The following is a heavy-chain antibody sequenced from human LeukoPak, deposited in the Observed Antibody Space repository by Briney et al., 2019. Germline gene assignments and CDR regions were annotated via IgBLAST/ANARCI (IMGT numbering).Heavy chain of an antibody. CDR2: IYYTGNT. CDR1: GGSISSRTNS. D-gene: IGHD3-3*01. CDR3: ARHLSSVGVARITTKIDY. V-gene: IGHV4-39*01. Sequence: SETLSLTCAVSGGSISSRTNSWGWIRQPPGKGLEWIGSIYYTGNTYYNPSLKSRVTISVDTSKKHVSLKVTSVTAADTAVYYCARHLSSVGVARITTKIDYWGHGTLVTVSS. J-gene: IGHJ4*01.